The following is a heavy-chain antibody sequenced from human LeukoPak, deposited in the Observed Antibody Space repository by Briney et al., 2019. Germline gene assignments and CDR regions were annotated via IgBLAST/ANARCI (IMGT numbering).Heavy chain of an antibody. J-gene: IGHJ5*02. V-gene: IGHV3-21*01. CDR1: GFTFSSYS. Sequence: GGSLRLSCAASGFTFSSYSMNWVRQAPGEGLEWVSSISSSSSYIYYADSVKGRFTISRDNAKNSLYLQMNSLRAEDTAVYYCARDGEESSSWYPRSYWFDPWGQGTLVTVSS. CDR2: ISSSSSYI. CDR3: ARDGEESSSWYPRSYWFDP. D-gene: IGHD6-13*01.